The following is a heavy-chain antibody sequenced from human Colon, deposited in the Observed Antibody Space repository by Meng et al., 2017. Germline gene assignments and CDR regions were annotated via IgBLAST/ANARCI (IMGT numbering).Heavy chain of an antibody. D-gene: IGHD6-19*01. J-gene: IGHJ4*02. CDR1: GGSISSSNY. CDR2: IYLSGSP. CDR3: ARHGGWHFDY. V-gene: IGHV4-4*02. Sequence: QVELPESGPGLVEPSGTLSLTCAVSGGSISSSNYGSWVRQPPGKGLEWIGQIYLSGSPSYNPSLESRVTISVDKSKNQLSLRLTSVTAADTAIYYCARHGGWHFDYWGQGTLVTVSS.